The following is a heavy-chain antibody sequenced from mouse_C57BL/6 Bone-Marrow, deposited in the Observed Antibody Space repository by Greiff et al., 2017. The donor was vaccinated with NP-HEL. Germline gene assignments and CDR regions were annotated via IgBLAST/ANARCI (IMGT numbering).Heavy chain of an antibody. Sequence: QVQLQQSGPELVKPGASVKISCKASGYAFSSSWMNWVKQRPGKGLEWIGRIYPGDGDTNYNGKFQGKATLTADKSSSTASMKLRSLTSEDSAVYFCARWGRWYRFAYWGQGTLVTVSA. CDR3: ARWGRWYRFAY. J-gene: IGHJ3*01. V-gene: IGHV1-82*01. CDR1: GYAFSSSW. CDR2: IYPGDGDT. D-gene: IGHD2-1*01.